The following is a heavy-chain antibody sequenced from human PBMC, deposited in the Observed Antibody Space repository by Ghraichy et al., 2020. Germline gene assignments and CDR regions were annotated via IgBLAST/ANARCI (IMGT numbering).Heavy chain of an antibody. V-gene: IGHV3-21*01. CDR3: ARELKGYSVPSDY. J-gene: IGHJ4*02. CDR1: GFTFSSYS. D-gene: IGHD5/OR15-5a*01. Sequence: GGSLRLSCAASGFTFSSYSMNWVRQAPGKGLEWVSSISSSSSYIYYADSVKGRFTISRDNAKNSLYLQMNSLRAEDTAVYYCARELKGYSVPSDYWGQGTRVTGSS. CDR2: ISSSSSYI.